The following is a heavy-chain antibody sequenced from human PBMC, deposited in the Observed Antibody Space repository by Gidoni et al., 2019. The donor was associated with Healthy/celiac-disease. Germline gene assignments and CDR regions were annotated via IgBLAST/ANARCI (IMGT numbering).Heavy chain of an antibody. CDR3: AKDIGGQLVMSYGMDV. CDR1: GFTFDDYA. Sequence: SGFTFDDYAMHWVRQAPGKALEWVSGISWNSGGIGYADSVKDRFTISRDNAKNSLYLQMNSLRAEDTALYYCAKDIGGQLVMSYGMDVWGQGTTVTVSS. J-gene: IGHJ6*02. V-gene: IGHV3-9*01. D-gene: IGHD6-13*01. CDR2: ISWNSGGI.